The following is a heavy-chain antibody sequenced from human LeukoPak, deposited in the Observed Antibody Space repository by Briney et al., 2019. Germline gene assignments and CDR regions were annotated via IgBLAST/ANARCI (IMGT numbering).Heavy chain of an antibody. CDR2: ISSSGSTI. J-gene: IGHJ4*02. D-gene: IGHD2-15*01. V-gene: IGHV3-48*03. CDR3: ARRYCSGSSCLVDY. Sequence: PGGSLRPSCAASGFTFSTHEMNWVRQAPGKGLEWVSYISSSGSTIYYADSVKGRFTISRDNAKDSLYLQMNSLRADDTAVYYCARRYCSGSSCLVDYWGQGTLVTVSS. CDR1: GFTFSTHE.